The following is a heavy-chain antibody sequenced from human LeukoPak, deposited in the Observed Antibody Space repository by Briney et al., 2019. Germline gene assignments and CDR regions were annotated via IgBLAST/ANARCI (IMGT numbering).Heavy chain of an antibody. J-gene: IGHJ4*02. V-gene: IGHV4-59*01. CDR2: IYYSGST. CDR1: GGSISNYY. Sequence: SETLSLTCTVSGGSISNYYWSWIRQPPGKGLEWIGYIYYSGSTNYNSSLKSRVTISVDTAKNQFSLKLSSVTAADTAVYYCARGVNSGYFDYCGQGTLVTVSS. D-gene: IGHD1-26*01. CDR3: ARGVNSGYFDY.